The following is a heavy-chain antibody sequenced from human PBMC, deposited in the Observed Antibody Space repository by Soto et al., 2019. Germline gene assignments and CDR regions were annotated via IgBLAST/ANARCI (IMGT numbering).Heavy chain of an antibody. D-gene: IGHD6-6*01. Sequence: GGSLRLSCAASGFTFSSYAMHWVRQAPGKGLEWVAVISYDGSNKYYADSVKGRFTISRDNSKNTLYLQMNSLRAEDTAVYYCARDSSSSLLYYYYYGMDVWGQGTTVTV. V-gene: IGHV3-30-3*01. CDR2: ISYDGSNK. CDR1: GFTFSSYA. CDR3: ARDSSSSLLYYYYYGMDV. J-gene: IGHJ6*02.